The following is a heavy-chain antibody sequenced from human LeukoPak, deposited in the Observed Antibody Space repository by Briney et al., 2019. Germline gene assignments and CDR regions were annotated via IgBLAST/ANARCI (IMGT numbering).Heavy chain of an antibody. CDR2: INSYTGES. CDR1: GYTFTHYA. CDR3: ARVNGGAYFDS. V-gene: IGHV7-4-1*02. Sequence: GASVKVSCKASGYTFTHYAVHWLRQVPGQRLEWMGWINSYTGESTFAQDFSGRVVFSLDTSLNSAYLQISSLQTDDIAIYYCARVNGGAYFDSWGQGTLVTVSS. D-gene: IGHD4-17*01. J-gene: IGHJ4*02.